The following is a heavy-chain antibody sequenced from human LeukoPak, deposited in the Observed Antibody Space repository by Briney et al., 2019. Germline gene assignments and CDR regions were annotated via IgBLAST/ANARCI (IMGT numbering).Heavy chain of an antibody. CDR2: IIPIFGTA. J-gene: IGHJ4*02. V-gene: IGHV1-69*13. CDR3: TQGYCSGGSCSNVDFDY. D-gene: IGHD2-15*01. CDR1: GGTFSSYA. Sequence: PAASVKVSCKASGGTFSSYAISWVRQAPGQGLEWMGGIIPIFGTANYARKFQGRVTITADESTSTAYMELSSLRSEDTAVYYCTQGYCSGGSCSNVDFDYWGQGTLVTVSS.